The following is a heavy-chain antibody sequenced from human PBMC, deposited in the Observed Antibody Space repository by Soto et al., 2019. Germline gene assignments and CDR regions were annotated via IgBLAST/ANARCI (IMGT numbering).Heavy chain of an antibody. V-gene: IGHV4-34*01. CDR3: ARGPYGSGSYSFDY. J-gene: IGHJ4*02. CDR1: GGSFSGYY. D-gene: IGHD3-10*01. Sequence: QVQLQQWGAGLLKPSDTLSLTCAVYGGSFSGYYWSWIRQPPGKGLEWIGEINHSGSTNYNPSLKSRVTISVDTSKNQFSLKLSSVTAADTAVYYCARGPYGSGSYSFDYWGQGTLVTVSS. CDR2: INHSGST.